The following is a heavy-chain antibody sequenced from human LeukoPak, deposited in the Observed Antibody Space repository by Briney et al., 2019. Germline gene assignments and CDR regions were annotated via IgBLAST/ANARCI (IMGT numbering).Heavy chain of an antibody. V-gene: IGHV3-23*01. CDR1: GFTFTSAP. CDR2: SGTDGDT. D-gene: IGHD3-22*01. J-gene: IGHJ4*02. CDR3: ATKTPGNYPYD. Sequence: GGSLRLSCVLSGFTFTSAPMNWVRKAPGKGLEWVSTSGTDGDTYYADSVKGRFTISRDNSKNTVHLQMTSLRVEDTAVYYCATKTPGNYPYDWGQGALVIVSP.